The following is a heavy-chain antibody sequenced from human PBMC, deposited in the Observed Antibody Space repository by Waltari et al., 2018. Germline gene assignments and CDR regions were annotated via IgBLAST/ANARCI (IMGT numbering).Heavy chain of an antibody. CDR3: ARGAKEYYFDY. Sequence: QLQLQESGPGLVKPSETLSLTCAVSNYAINSDYYWGWIRQPPGKGLEWIGSMYHSGSTYDNPSLKSRVTISVDTSKNQFSLKLSSVTAADTAVYYCARGAKEYYFDYWGQGTLVTVSS. CDR2: MYHSGST. CDR1: NYAINSDYY. J-gene: IGHJ4*02. D-gene: IGHD3-16*01. V-gene: IGHV4-38-2*01.